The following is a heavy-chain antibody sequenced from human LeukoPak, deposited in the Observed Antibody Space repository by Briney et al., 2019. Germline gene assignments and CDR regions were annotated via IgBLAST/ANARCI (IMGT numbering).Heavy chain of an antibody. J-gene: IGHJ4*02. D-gene: IGHD3-22*01. CDR2: TYYRSKWYN. CDR3: ARDQDSSGSFDY. CDR1: GGSVSSNSAA. Sequence: SQTLSLTCAISGGSVSSNSAAWNWIRQSPSRGPEWLGGTYYRSKWYNDYAVSVKSRITINPDTSKNQFSLQLNSVTPEDTAVYYCARDQDSSGSFDYWGQGTLVTVSS. V-gene: IGHV6-1*01.